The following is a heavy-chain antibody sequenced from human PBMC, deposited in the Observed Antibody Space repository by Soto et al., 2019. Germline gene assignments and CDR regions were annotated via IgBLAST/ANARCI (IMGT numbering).Heavy chain of an antibody. D-gene: IGHD3-3*01. CDR2: IYYTGST. CDR1: AFSISGYY. Sequence: ETLSLTCRAAAFSISGYYWSWIRQPPGKGLEWIGYIYYTGSTNYSPSLRSRVTISLDTSKKQFSLKLSSVTAADTAVYYCATGGGDFWGGYLIDNWGQGNMVTVSS. CDR3: ATGGGDFWGGYLIDN. V-gene: IGHV4-59*01. J-gene: IGHJ4*02.